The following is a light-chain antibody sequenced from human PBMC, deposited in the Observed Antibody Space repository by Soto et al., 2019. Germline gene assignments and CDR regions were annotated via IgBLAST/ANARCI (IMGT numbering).Light chain of an antibody. Sequence: QSVLTQSPSASASLGASVKLTCTLSSGHSTYAIAWHQQQPEKGPRYLMKVNSDGSHSRGGGIPDRFSGSSSGAERYLTISGLQSEDEADYYCQTWDTGMVFGGGTKLTVL. J-gene: IGLJ2*01. V-gene: IGLV4-69*01. CDR3: QTWDTGMV. CDR1: SGHSTYA. CDR2: VNSDGSH.